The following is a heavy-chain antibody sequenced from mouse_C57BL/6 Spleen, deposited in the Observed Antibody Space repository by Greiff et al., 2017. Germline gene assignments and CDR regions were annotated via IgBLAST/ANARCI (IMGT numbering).Heavy chain of an antibody. D-gene: IGHD1-1*01. CDR3: ARGDYYGSSPYYFDY. CDR1: GYTFTSYW. CDR2: IDPSDSYT. Sequence: VQLQQPGAELVMPGASVKLSCKASGYTFTSYWMHWVKQRPRQGLEWIGEIDPSDSYTNYNQKFKGKSTLTVDKSSSTAYMQLSSLTSEDSAVYYCARGDYYGSSPYYFDYWGQGTTLTVSS. J-gene: IGHJ2*01. V-gene: IGHV1-69*01.